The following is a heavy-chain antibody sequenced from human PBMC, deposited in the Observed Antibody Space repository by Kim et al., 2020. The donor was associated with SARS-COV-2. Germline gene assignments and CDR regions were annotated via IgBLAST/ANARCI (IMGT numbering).Heavy chain of an antibody. V-gene: IGHV7-4-1*02. CDR1: GYTFTTYA. CDR3: AKTRWDCRGPTCYSSFDY. CDR2: INTNTGNP. Sequence: ASVKVSCRTSGYTFTTYAIHWVRQAPGQGLEWMGWINTNTGNPTNAQGFTGRFVFSLDTSVSTTYLQINSLKAEDTAVYYCAKTRWDCRGPTCYSSFDYWGQGTLVTVSS. D-gene: IGHD2-15*01. J-gene: IGHJ4*02.